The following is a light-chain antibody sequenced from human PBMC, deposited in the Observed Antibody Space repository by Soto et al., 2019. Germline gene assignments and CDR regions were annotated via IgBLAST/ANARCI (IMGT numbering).Light chain of an antibody. J-gene: IGKJ1*01. Sequence: DIQMTQSPSTLSASVGDRVTITCRASQSISSCLNWYQQKPCKAPQLLIYDASTRVSGGPSRFSGSGSGTEVTLTISSLQPEDFAAYYCQQHYNTPRTFGQGTKVDIK. CDR3: QQHYNTPRT. V-gene: IGKV1-39*01. CDR1: QSISSC. CDR2: DAS.